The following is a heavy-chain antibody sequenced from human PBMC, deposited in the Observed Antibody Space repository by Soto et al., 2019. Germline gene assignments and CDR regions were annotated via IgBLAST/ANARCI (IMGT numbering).Heavy chain of an antibody. D-gene: IGHD3-10*01. CDR3: ARDTARFGELPYDYYYYGMDF. J-gene: IGHJ6*02. Sequence: ASVKVSCKASGDTFTDSYIHWVRQAPGQGLEWMGTVNPSGGHTTYAQHFLGRVTMTRDTSTSTAYMELRSLRSDDTAVYYRARDTARFGELPYDYYYYGMDFCGQGTTVIVSS. V-gene: IGHV1-46*01. CDR2: VNPSGGHT. CDR1: GDTFTDSY.